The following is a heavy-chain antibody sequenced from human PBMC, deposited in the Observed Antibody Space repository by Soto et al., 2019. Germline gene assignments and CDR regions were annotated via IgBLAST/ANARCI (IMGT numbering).Heavy chain of an antibody. J-gene: IGHJ4*02. CDR3: ASTRGKASNIVVVVAATPGYFDY. Sequence: SVKVSCKASGGTFSSYAISWVRQAPGQGLEWMGGIIPIFGTANYAQKFQGRVTITADESTSTAYMELSSLRSEDTAVYYCASTRGKASNIVVVVAATPGYFDYWGQGTLVTSPQ. CDR1: GGTFSSYA. CDR2: IIPIFGTA. V-gene: IGHV1-69*13. D-gene: IGHD2-15*01.